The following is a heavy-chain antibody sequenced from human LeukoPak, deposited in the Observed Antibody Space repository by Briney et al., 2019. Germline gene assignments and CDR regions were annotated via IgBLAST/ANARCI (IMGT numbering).Heavy chain of an antibody. Sequence: GGSLRLSCAASGFTFSICAMHWVRQAPGKGLEYVAAISGNGDSTYYANSVKGRFTISRDNSKNTLYLQMGSLRPEDMAVYYCAREVYAGNWFDPWGQGTLVTVSS. J-gene: IGHJ5*02. CDR2: ISGNGDST. V-gene: IGHV3-64*01. CDR3: AREVYAGNWFDP. D-gene: IGHD2-8*01. CDR1: GFTFSICA.